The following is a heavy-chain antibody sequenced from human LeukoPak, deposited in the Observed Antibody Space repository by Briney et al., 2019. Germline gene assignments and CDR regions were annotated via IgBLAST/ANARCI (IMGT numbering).Heavy chain of an antibody. D-gene: IGHD6-13*01. V-gene: IGHV1-69*04. Sequence: GSSVNVSCKASGDTFSIYAISWVRQAPGQGLEWMGRIIPILGIANYAQKFQGRVTITADKSTSTAYMELSSLRSEDTAVYYCVAAAGEDIDYWGQGTLVTVSS. J-gene: IGHJ4*02. CDR1: GDTFSIYA. CDR3: VAAAGEDIDY. CDR2: IIPILGIA.